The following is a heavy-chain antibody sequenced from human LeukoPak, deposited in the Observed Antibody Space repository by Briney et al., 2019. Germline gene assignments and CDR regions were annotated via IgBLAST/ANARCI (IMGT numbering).Heavy chain of an antibody. CDR3: AKDLIEYYYDSSGGYYFDY. J-gene: IGHJ4*02. D-gene: IGHD3-22*01. CDR1: GFTFSSYA. Sequence: RPGGSLRLSCAASGFTFSSYAMSWVRQAPGKGLEWVSAISGSGGSTYYADSVKGRFTISRDNSKNTLYLQMNSLRAEDTAVYYCAKDLIEYYYDSSGGYYFDYWGQGTLVTVSS. CDR2: ISGSGGST. V-gene: IGHV3-23*01.